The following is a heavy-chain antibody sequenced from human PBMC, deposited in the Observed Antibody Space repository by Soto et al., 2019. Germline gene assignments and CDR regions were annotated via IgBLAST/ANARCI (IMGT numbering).Heavy chain of an antibody. D-gene: IGHD1-1*01. V-gene: IGHV4-38-2*02. CDR1: GFSISSGYY. CDR3: AREKVGTTFFDN. J-gene: IGHJ4*02. CDR2: IYRSGSS. Sequence: SETLSLTCDVSGFSISSGYYWSWVRQPPGRGLEWIGSIYRSGSSYHNPSLESRLTVSIDLSKIQFSLKLASVTAADTAIYYCAREKVGTTFFDNWGQGTQVTVSS.